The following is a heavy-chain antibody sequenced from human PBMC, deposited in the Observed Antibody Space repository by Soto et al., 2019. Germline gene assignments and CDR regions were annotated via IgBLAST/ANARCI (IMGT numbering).Heavy chain of an antibody. J-gene: IGHJ4*02. V-gene: IGHV4-39*01. CDR2: IYYSGST. CDR3: ARPSGSYLYYFDY. CDR1: GGSISSSSYY. D-gene: IGHD1-26*01. Sequence: PSETLSLICTVSGGSISSSSYYWGWIRQPPGKGLEWIGSIYYSGSTYYNPSLKSRVTISVDTSKNQFSLKLSSVTAADTAVYYCARPSGSYLYYFDYWGQGTLVTVSS.